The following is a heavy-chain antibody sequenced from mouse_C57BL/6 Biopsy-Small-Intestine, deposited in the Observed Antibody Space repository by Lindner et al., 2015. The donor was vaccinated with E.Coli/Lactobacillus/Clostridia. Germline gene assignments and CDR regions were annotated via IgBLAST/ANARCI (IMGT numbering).Heavy chain of an antibody. J-gene: IGHJ4*01. CDR2: ISSGSSTI. V-gene: IGHV5-17*01. CDR3: SRGTSGGMDY. Sequence: VQLQESGEGLVKTGGSLKLSCAASGFTFSDYGMHWVRQAPEKGLEWVAYISSGSSTIYYADTVKGRFTISRDNAKNTLFLQMTSLRSEDTAMYYCSRGTSGGMDYWGQGTSVTVSS. CDR1: GFTFSDYG. D-gene: IGHD1-1*01.